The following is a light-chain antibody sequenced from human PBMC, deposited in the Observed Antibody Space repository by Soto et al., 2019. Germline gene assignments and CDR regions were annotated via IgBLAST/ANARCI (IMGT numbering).Light chain of an antibody. J-gene: IGKJ2*01. CDR2: GAS. V-gene: IGKV3-15*01. CDR1: QSVSSS. CDR3: QQYNDWLRT. Sequence: EIVMTQSPATLSVSPGERATLSCRASQSVSSSLAWYQQKPGQAPRLLIYGASARATGIPARFSGSGSGTEFILTISSVQSEDFAVYYCQQYNDWLRTFGQGTRLEIK.